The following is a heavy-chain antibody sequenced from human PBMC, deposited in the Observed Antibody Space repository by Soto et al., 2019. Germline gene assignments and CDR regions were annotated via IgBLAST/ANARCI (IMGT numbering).Heavy chain of an antibody. CDR1: GYSVSSSDYY. CDR3: APLSVSLSGPYVIHV. CDR2: MLYSGLT. D-gene: IGHD2-15*01. J-gene: IGHJ6*02. V-gene: IGHV4-39*01. Sequence: ASETLSLTCSVSGYSVSSSDYYWAWIRQPPGKGLEWIGCMLYSGLTYYNPSLKSRVTLSVDTSKNQFSVRLNSVTASDTAVYYCAPLSVSLSGPYVIHVWGQGTTVTVSS.